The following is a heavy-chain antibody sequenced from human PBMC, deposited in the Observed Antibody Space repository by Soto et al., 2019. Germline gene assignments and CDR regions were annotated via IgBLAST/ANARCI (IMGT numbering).Heavy chain of an antibody. CDR3: AKTPGVITVITSFDH. J-gene: IGHJ4*02. V-gene: IGHV3-23*01. CDR1: GFTFNKYA. D-gene: IGHD3-16*01. Sequence: GGSLLLSCVASGFTFNKYALAWVRPAPGKGLEWVSAISGSGASTYDADSVKGRFTISRDNSNNTLYLQMNSLRAEDTAVYYCAKTPGVITVITSFDHWGQGTPVTVSS. CDR2: ISGSGAST.